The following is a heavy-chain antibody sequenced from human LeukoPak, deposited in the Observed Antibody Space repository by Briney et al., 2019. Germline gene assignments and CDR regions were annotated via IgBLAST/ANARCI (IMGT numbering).Heavy chain of an antibody. Sequence: GGSLRLSCAASGFTFDDYAMHWVRQAPGKGLVWVSRIHKDGSDTDYADSVKGRFTISRDNAKNILYLQMNSLRAEDTAVYYCGGLHGRSWGGFDYWGQGALVTVSS. J-gene: IGHJ4*02. D-gene: IGHD3-16*01. V-gene: IGHV3-74*01. CDR1: GFTFDDYA. CDR3: GGLHGRSWGGFDY. CDR2: IHKDGSDT.